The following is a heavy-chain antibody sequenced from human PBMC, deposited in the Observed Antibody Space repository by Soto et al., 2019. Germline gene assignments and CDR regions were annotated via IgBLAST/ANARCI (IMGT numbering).Heavy chain of an antibody. V-gene: IGHV3-33*06. D-gene: IGHD3-10*01. CDR3: AKVLYASESFDSEEAPYGMDV. Sequence: ESGGGVVHPGRSLRLSCAASGFPFSRYDMHWVRQAPGKGLEWVAGIWFDGSNEYYADSVQGRFTISRDNSENTLYLQMDSLRAEDTAVYYCAKVLYASESFDSEEAPYGMDVWGQGTTVTVSS. CDR1: GFPFSRYD. CDR2: IWFDGSNE. J-gene: IGHJ6*02.